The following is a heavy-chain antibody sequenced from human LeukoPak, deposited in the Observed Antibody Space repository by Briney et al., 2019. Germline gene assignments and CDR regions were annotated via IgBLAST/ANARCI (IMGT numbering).Heavy chain of an antibody. J-gene: IGHJ4*02. CDR2: INPNSGGA. CDR1: GYTFTGYY. D-gene: IGHD5-24*01. Sequence: GASVKVSCKASGYTFTGYYMHWVRQAPGQGLEWMGWINPNSGGANYAQKFQGRVTMTRDASISTAYMELSRLRSDDTAVYYCARVAVEMATGDWGQGTLVTVSS. V-gene: IGHV1-2*02. CDR3: ARVAVEMATGD.